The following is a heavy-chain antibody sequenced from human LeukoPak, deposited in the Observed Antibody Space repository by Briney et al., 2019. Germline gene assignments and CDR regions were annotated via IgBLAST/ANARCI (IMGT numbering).Heavy chain of an antibody. CDR1: GGSISSYY. J-gene: IGHJ4*02. CDR2: IYYSGST. CDR3: ARHTELGGDFDY. D-gene: IGHD1-14*01. V-gene: IGHV4-59*08. Sequence: PSETLSLTCTVSGGSISSYYWSWIRQPPGKGLEWIGYIYYSGSTNSNPSLKSRVTISADTSKNQVSLKLSSVTAADTAVYYCARHTELGGDFDYWGQGTLVTFSS.